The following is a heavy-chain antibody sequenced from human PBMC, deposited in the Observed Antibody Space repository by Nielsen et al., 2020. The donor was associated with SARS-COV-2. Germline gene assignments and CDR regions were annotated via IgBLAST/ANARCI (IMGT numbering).Heavy chain of an antibody. D-gene: IGHD2-2*01. CDR2: ISSTGGYT. CDR1: GFTLSDLY. J-gene: IGHJ4*02. Sequence: GESLKISCAASGFTLSDLYMSWIRQAPGKGLEWVAFISSTGGYTNYAESVEGRFTISRDNSKNTLYLQMNSLRAEDTAVYYCARDDVVPAAMLLDYWGQGTLVTVSS. V-gene: IGHV3-11*06. CDR3: ARDDVVPAAMLLDY.